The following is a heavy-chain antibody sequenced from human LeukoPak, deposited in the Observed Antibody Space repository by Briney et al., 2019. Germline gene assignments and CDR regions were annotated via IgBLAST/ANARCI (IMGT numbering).Heavy chain of an antibody. CDR3: AREWRDSNSHFDY. D-gene: IGHD6-13*01. CDR1: GFTFSSYG. CDR2: IWYDGSNK. V-gene: IGHV3-33*01. J-gene: IGHJ4*02. Sequence: GGSLRLSCAASGFTFSSYGMHWVRQAPGKGLEWVAVIWYDGSNKYYADSVKGRFTISRDNSKNTLYLQMNSLRAEDTAVYYCAREWRDSNSHFDYWGQGTLVTVSS.